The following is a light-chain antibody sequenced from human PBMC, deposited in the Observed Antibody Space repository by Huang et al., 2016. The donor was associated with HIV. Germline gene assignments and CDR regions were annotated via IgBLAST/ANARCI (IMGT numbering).Light chain of an antibody. CDR3: MQGKQLPYT. CDR2: ELS. V-gene: IGKV2-29*02. Sequence: DIVMTQTPLSLSVTPGQPASISCKSSQGLLYREKIYLYWYFQKPGQSPQLLIYELSNRLSGVPDRFSGSGSPTDFTLKISRVETEDVGVYYCMQGKQLPYTFGQGTRLEIK. CDR1: QGLLYREKIY. J-gene: IGKJ2*01.